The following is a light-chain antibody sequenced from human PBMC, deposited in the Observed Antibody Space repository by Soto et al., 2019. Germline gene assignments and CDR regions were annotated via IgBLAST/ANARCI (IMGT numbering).Light chain of an antibody. CDR3: QQLNSYRFT. CDR1: QGISSF. Sequence: DIQLTQSPSFLSASVGDRVTITCRASQGISSFLAWYQQKSGKAPKLLIYAASTLQSGVPSRFSGSGSGTEFTLTISSLQPEDFATYYCQQLNSYRFTLGPGTKVDIK. CDR2: AAS. J-gene: IGKJ3*01. V-gene: IGKV1-9*01.